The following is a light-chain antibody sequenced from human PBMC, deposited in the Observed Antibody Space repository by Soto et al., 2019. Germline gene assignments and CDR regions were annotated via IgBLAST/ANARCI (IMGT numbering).Light chain of an antibody. CDR1: SSDVATYNL. Sequence: QSALTQPASVSGSPGQSITISCTGTSSDVATYNLVSWYQQRPGTAPQLIIYEVTKRPSGVSTRFSGSKSGNTASLTISGLQAEDEADYYCSSYTTSSTRVFGPGTKVTVL. J-gene: IGLJ1*01. CDR3: SSYTTSSTRV. V-gene: IGLV2-14*02. CDR2: EVT.